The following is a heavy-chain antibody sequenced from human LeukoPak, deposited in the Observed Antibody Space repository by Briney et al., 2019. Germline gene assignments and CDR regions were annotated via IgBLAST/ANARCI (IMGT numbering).Heavy chain of an antibody. V-gene: IGHV4-59*08. Sequence: SETLSLTCTVSGGSISSYYWSWIRQPPGKGLEWIGYISYSGSTNYNPSLKSRVIISLDTSKNQFSLKLSSVTATDTAMYYCARHGSGWYRQAVDYWGQGTLVTVSS. CDR2: ISYSGST. J-gene: IGHJ4*02. CDR3: ARHGSGWYRQAVDY. CDR1: GGSISSYY. D-gene: IGHD6-19*01.